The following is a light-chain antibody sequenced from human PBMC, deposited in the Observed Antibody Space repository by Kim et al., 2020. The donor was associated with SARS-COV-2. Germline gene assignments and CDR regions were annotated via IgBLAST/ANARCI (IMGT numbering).Light chain of an antibody. V-gene: IGLV4-69*01. J-gene: IGLJ3*02. CDR2: LNSDGSH. Sequence: QLVLTQSPSASASLGASVKLTCTLSSGHSRYAIAWHQQQPEKGPRYLMNLNSDGSHTKGDGIPDRLSGSSSGAERYLTISSLQSEDEADYYCQTWGTGIQVFGGGTQLTVL. CDR3: QTWGTGIQV. CDR1: SGHSRYA.